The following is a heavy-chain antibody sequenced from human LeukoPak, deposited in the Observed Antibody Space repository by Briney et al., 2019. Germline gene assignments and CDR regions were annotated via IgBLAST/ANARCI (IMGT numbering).Heavy chain of an antibody. Sequence: GEALKISCKVSGYNFMIYCIGWVRQMPRKGMGWMGISYPGECDIKHSPSLQRQVTISANKSTNTPYQQWSSLKASDTAIYYCARASGDGRCDYWGQGTLVSVS. CDR3: ARASGDGRCDY. D-gene: IGHD4-17*01. J-gene: IGHJ4*02. V-gene: IGHV5-51*01. CDR1: GYNFMIYC. CDR2: SYPGECDI.